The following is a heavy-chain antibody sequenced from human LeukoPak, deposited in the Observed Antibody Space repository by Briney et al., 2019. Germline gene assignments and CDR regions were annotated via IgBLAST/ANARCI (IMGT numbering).Heavy chain of an antibody. V-gene: IGHV1-2*02. Sequence: ASVKVSCKTSGYTFTGYYMHWVRQAPGQGLEWMGWINPNSGGTNYAQKFQGRVTMTRDTSISTAYMELSRLRSDDTAVYYCARDWGTYYYGSGSYSGLLNWFDPWGQGTLVTVSS. CDR2: INPNSGGT. D-gene: IGHD3-10*01. CDR3: ARDWGTYYYGSGSYSGLLNWFDP. J-gene: IGHJ5*02. CDR1: GYTFTGYY.